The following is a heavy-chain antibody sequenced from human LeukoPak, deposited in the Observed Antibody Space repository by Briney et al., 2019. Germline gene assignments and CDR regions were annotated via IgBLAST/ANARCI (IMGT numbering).Heavy chain of an antibody. CDR3: ARDRQQLGYFDY. D-gene: IGHD6-13*01. CDR1: GFTFSSYA. J-gene: IGHJ4*02. V-gene: IGHV3-30-3*01. CDR2: ISYDGSNK. Sequence: PGGSLRLSCAASGFTFSSYAMHWVRQAPGKGLEWVAVISYDGSNKYYADSVKGRFTISRDNSKNTLYLQMNSLRAEDTAVYYCARDRQQLGYFDYWGQGTLVTVSS.